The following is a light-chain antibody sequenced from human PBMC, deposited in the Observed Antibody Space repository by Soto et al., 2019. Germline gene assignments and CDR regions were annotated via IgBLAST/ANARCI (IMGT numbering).Light chain of an antibody. CDR2: AAS. V-gene: IGKV1-39*01. Sequence: DIQMTQSPSSLSASVGDRVTITCRARQSITSYLNWYQQKPGNAPKLLIYAASSLQSGVPSRFSGSGSGTDFSLTINNLQPEDFATYYCQQSFSTLFTFGPGTKVDIK. CDR1: QSITSY. J-gene: IGKJ3*01. CDR3: QQSFSTLFT.